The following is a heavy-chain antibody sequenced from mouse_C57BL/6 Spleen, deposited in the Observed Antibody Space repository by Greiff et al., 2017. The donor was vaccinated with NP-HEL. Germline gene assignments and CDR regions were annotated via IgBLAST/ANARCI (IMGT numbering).Heavy chain of an antibody. J-gene: IGHJ4*01. D-gene: IGHD2-5*01. CDR1: GYSFTGYY. CDR3: ARSDSNYDVYAMDY. Sequence: EVKLQESGPELVKPGASVKISCKASGYSFTGYYMHWVKQSHGNILDWIGYIYPYNGVSSYNQKFKGKATLTVDKSSSTAYMELRSLTSEDSAVYYCARSDSNYDVYAMDYWGQGTSVTVSS. CDR2: IYPYNGVS. V-gene: IGHV1-31*01.